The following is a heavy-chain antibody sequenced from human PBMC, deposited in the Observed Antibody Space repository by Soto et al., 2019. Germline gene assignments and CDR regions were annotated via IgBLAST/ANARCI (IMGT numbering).Heavy chain of an antibody. Sequence: LSLTCAVSGGSISSGGYSWSWIRQPPGKGLKWIGYIYHSGSTYYNPSLKRRVTISVDRSKNQFSLKLSPVNAAYTAGNYCAKGGSTSGFDYWGQGTLVTVSS. D-gene: IGHD1-26*01. J-gene: IGHJ4*02. CDR3: AKGGSTSGFDY. V-gene: IGHV4-30-2*01. CDR2: IYHSGST. CDR1: GGSISSGGYS.